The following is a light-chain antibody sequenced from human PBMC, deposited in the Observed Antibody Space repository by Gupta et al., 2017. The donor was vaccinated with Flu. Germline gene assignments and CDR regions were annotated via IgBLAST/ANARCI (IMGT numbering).Light chain of an antibody. CDR3: QQRSNCPFT. CDR1: QSVSSY. Sequence: VLTQSPATLSLSPGESATLSCRASQSVSSYLAWYQQKPGQAPRLFIYDASNRATGIPARFSGSGSGTDFTLTISSLEPEDFAVYFCQQRSNCPFTFGRGTKVEIK. V-gene: IGKV3-11*01. CDR2: DAS. J-gene: IGKJ4*01.